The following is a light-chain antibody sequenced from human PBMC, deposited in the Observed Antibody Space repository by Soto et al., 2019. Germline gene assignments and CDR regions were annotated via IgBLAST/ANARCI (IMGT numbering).Light chain of an antibody. CDR1: QSVLYSSNNKNY. V-gene: IGKV4-1*01. Sequence: DIVMTQSPDSLAVSLGERATINCKSSQSVLYSSNNKNYVAWYQQIPGQPPKLLIYWTSIRESGVPDRFSGSGSETDFTLTISSLQAEDVAVYFCQQYYAVPFTFGGGTKVEIK. CDR3: QQYYAVPFT. J-gene: IGKJ4*01. CDR2: WTS.